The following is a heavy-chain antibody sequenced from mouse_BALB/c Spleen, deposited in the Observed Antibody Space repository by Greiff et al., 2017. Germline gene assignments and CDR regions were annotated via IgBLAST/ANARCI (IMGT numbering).Heavy chain of an antibody. CDR2: IDPENGDT. CDR1: GFNIKDYY. Sequence: VQLQQSGAELVRSGASVKLSYTASGFNIKDYYMHWVKQRPEQGLEWIGWIDPENGDTEYAPKFQGKATMTADTSSNTAYLQLSSLTSEDTAVYYCNCGGYWGQGTTLTVSS. V-gene: IGHV14-4*02. J-gene: IGHJ2*01. CDR3: NCGGY.